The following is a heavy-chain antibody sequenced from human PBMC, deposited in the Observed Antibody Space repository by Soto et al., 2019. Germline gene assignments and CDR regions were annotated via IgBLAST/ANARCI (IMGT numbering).Heavy chain of an antibody. CDR2: IYSGGST. Sequence: PGGSLRLSCAASGFTVSSNYMSWVRQAPGKGLEWVSVIYSGGSTYYADSVKGRFTISRDNSKNTLYLQMNSLRAEDTAVYYCARDYSSSWVGYYYYYMDVWGKGTTVTVSS. D-gene: IGHD6-13*01. CDR3: ARDYSSSWVGYYYYYMDV. CDR1: GFTVSSNY. V-gene: IGHV3-66*01. J-gene: IGHJ6*03.